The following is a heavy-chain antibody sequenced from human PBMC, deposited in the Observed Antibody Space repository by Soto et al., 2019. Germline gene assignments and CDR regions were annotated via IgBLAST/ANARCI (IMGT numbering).Heavy chain of an antibody. CDR1: GYIFTGHY. V-gene: IGHV1-2*02. D-gene: IGHD2-2*01. Sequence: QVQLVQSGAELKKPGASVKVSCKASGYIFTGHYIHWVRQAPGQGLEWMGWINPISGDTNYALKFQGRVTMTRDTSISTAYMDLSSLISADTAVYYCARVRRSPYAMDVWGQGTTVTVSS. CDR2: INPISGDT. J-gene: IGHJ6*02. CDR3: ARVRRSPYAMDV.